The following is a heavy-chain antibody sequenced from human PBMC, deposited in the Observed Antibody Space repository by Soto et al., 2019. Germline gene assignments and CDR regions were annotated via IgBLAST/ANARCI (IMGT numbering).Heavy chain of an antibody. D-gene: IGHD2-2*01. V-gene: IGHV1-69*01. CDR2: IIPLTETP. J-gene: IGHJ4*02. CDR3: AICTRNSCTCDF. Sequence: QVQVVQSGAEVKKPGSSVKVSCKASGGTFSNYAISWVRQAPGHGLEWVGGIIPLTETPVYAQTVQGRLTITADEITSAAYMELSSLRSDDTAVYYCAICTRNSCTCDFRGQGTLVTVSS. CDR1: GGTFSNYA.